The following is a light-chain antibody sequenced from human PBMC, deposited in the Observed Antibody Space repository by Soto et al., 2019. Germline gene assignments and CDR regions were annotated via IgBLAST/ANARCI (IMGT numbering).Light chain of an antibody. CDR2: GAS. V-gene: IGKV3-15*01. J-gene: IGKJ1*01. Sequence: EMVLTQSPGTLSLSPGDRATLSCRASQSVSSNLAWYQQKPGQAPRLLIYGASTRATGIPARFSGSGSGTEFTLTISSLQSEDFAVYYCHQYNNWPPWTFGQGTKVDIK. CDR1: QSVSSN. CDR3: HQYNNWPPWT.